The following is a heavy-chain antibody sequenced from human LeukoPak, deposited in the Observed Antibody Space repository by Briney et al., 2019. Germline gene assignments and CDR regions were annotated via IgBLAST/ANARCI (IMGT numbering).Heavy chain of an antibody. J-gene: IGHJ6*03. CDR1: GFTFNSYG. D-gene: IGHD5-24*01. CDR3: AKDGGLHLYYYYNYMDI. Sequence: PGGSLRLSCAASGFTFNSYGMHWVRQAPGKGLEWVAFIRYDGSYEYYTDSVKGRFTISRDNSKTTLYLQMNSLRSEDTAVYHCAKDGGLHLYYYYNYMDIWGKGTTVTVSS. V-gene: IGHV3-30*02. CDR2: IRYDGSYE.